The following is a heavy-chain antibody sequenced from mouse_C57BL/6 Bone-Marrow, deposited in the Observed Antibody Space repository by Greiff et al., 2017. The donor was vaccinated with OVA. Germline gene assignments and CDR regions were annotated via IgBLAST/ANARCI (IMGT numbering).Heavy chain of an antibody. Sequence: EVMLVESGGDLVKPGGSLKLSCAASGFTFSSYGMSWVRQTPDKRLEWVATISSGGSYTYYPDSVKGRFTISRDNAKNTLYLQMSSLKSEDTAMYYCARHEGAYYSNYEDYWGQGTTLTVSS. J-gene: IGHJ2*01. D-gene: IGHD2-5*01. CDR1: GFTFSSYG. CDR3: ARHEGAYYSNYEDY. V-gene: IGHV5-6*01. CDR2: ISSGGSYT.